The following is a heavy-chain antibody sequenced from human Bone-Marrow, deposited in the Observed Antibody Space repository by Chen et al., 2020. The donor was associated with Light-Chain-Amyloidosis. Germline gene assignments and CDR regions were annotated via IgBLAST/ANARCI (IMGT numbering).Heavy chain of an antibody. D-gene: IGHD6-6*01. Sequence: EVQLVESGGGLVQPGGSLRLTCAASGFTFSSYEMNWVGQAPGKGLEWVSYISSSGSTIYYADSVKGRFTISRDNAKNSLYLQMNSLRAEDTAVYYCARSCGAQLVHGAFDIWGQGPMVT. J-gene: IGHJ3*02. CDR3: ARSCGAQLVHGAFDI. CDR2: ISSSGSTI. V-gene: IGHV3-48*03. CDR1: GFTFSSYE.